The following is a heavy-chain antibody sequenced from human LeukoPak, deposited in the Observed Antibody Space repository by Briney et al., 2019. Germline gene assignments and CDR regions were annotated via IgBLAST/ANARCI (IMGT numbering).Heavy chain of an antibody. CDR3: ARDRKLPGEFDF. V-gene: IGHV1-2*02. Sequence: ASVKVSCKASGYTFTGYYMHWVRQAPGQGLEWMGWINPKTGGTNYAQKFQGTVTMTRDTSITTAYMELSRLRSDDTAVYYCARDRKLPGEFDFWGQGTLVTVSS. D-gene: IGHD7-27*01. CDR2: INPKTGGT. CDR1: GYTFTGYY. J-gene: IGHJ4*02.